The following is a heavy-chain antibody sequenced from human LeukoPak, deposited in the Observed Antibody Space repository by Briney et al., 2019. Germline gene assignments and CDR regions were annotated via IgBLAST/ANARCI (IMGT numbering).Heavy chain of an antibody. J-gene: IGHJ6*02. D-gene: IGHD2-15*01. V-gene: IGHV3-30-3*01. CDR1: GFTFSSYA. Sequence: GRSLRLSCAASGFTFSSYAMHWVRQAPGKGLEWVAVISYDGSNKYYADSVKGRFTISRDNSKNTLYLQMNSLRAEDTAVYYCARDWGSGRNNYYYYGMDVWGQGTTVTVSS. CDR3: ARDWGSGRNNYYYYGMDV. CDR2: ISYDGSNK.